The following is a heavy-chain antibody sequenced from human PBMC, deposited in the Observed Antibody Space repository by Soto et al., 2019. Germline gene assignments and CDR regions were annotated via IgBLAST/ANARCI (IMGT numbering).Heavy chain of an antibody. CDR3: AKDRGYCSSTSCSSAPMDV. CDR2: ISGSGGST. J-gene: IGHJ6*02. D-gene: IGHD2-2*01. V-gene: IGHV3-23*01. CDR1: GFTFSSYA. Sequence: GGSLRLSCAASGFTFSSYAMSWARQAPGKGLEWVSAISGSGGSTYYADSVKGRFTISRDNSKNTLYLQMNSLRAEDTAVYYCAKDRGYCSSTSCSSAPMDVWGQGTTVTVSS.